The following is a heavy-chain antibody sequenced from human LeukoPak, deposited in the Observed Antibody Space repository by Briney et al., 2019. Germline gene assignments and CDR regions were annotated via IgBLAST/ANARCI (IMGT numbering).Heavy chain of an antibody. D-gene: IGHD3-22*01. CDR2: ISHDGTNK. J-gene: IGHJ4*02. Sequence: GGSLRLSCAASGFTFRSYAMYWVRQAPGKGLEWVGVISHDGTNKYYADSVKGRFTISRDNSKNTLYVQMNSLRGEDTAVYYCAKGPRYYDSSGYYYEGFDYWGQGTLVTVSS. V-gene: IGHV3-30*04. CDR3: AKGPRYYDSSGYYYEGFDY. CDR1: GFTFRSYA.